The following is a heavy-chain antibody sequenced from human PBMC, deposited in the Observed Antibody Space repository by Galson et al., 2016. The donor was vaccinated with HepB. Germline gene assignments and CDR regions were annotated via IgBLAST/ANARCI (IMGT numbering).Heavy chain of an antibody. V-gene: IGHV1-24*01. J-gene: IGHJ4*02. CDR1: GYTLNELS. CDR3: AKFPWRHPWDAYYFGF. CDR2: FDPEDGET. D-gene: IGHD1-26*01. Sequence: SVKVSCKVSGYTLNELSMHWVRQVPGKGLEWMGGFDPEDGETVYAQNFQGRVSMTEDTSTETAYMELSGLKSEDTAIYYCAKFPWRHPWDAYYFGFWGQGTLVTVSS.